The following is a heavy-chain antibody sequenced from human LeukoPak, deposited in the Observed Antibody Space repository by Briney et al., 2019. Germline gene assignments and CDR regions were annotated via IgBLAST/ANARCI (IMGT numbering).Heavy chain of an antibody. D-gene: IGHD6-13*01. CDR2: INHSGST. CDR3: ARDSSSWYAEYFQH. CDR1: GGSFSDYY. Sequence: PSETLSLTCAVYGGSFSDYYWSWIRQPPGKGLEWIGEINHSGSTYYNPSLKSRVTISVDTSKNQFSLKLSSVTAADTAVYYCARDSSSWYAEYFQHWGQGTLVTVSS. V-gene: IGHV4-34*01. J-gene: IGHJ1*01.